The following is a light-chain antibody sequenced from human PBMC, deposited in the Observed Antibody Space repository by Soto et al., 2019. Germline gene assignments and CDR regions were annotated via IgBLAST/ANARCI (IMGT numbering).Light chain of an antibody. CDR3: SSYTSSNTVL. V-gene: IGLV2-14*03. CDR2: DVT. CDR1: SSDVGGYNY. Sequence: QLVLTQPASVSGSPGQSITISCTGTSSDVGGYNYVSWYQHHPGKAPKLMIYDVTDRPSGISFRFSGSKSGNTASLTISRLQAEDEADYYCSSYTSSNTVLFGAGTQLTVL. J-gene: IGLJ2*01.